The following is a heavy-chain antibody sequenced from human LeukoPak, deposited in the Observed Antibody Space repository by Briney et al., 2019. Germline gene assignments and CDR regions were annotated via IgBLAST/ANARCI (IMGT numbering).Heavy chain of an antibody. CDR2: ISGSGGST. CDR3: ANRGSYYDY. V-gene: IGHV3-23*01. Sequence: GGSLRLSCAASGFTFSSYAMSWVRQAPGKGLEWVSGISGSGGSTYYADSVKGRFTISRDNSKNTLHLQMNNLRAEDTAVYYCANRGSYYDYWGQGTLVTVSS. J-gene: IGHJ4*02. CDR1: GFTFSSYA. D-gene: IGHD1-26*01.